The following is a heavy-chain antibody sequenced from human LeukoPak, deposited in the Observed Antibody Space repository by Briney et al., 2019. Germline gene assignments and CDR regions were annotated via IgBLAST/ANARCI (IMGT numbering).Heavy chain of an antibody. CDR2: TFYRGTT. Sequence: SETLSLTCSVSGVSIDSGGYSWSWIRQPPGKGLEWIGYTFYRGTTYTNPSLNSRGIISLDTSNNLVSLKLSSLTAADTAVYFCARGVGYYNPYMDVWGKGTTVTVSS. D-gene: IGHD3-22*01. V-gene: IGHV4-30-4*07. J-gene: IGHJ6*03. CDR3: ARGVGYYNPYMDV. CDR1: GVSIDSGGYS.